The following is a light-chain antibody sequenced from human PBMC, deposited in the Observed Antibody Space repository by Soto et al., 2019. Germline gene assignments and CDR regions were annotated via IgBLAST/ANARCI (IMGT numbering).Light chain of an antibody. J-gene: IGLJ3*02. CDR2: EVS. CDR3: SSYTTSSTLV. Sequence: QSALTQPRSVSGSPGQSVTISCTGSSNFVSWFQHHPGNAPKLMIYEVSSRPSGVSNRFSGSKSGNTASLTISGLQAEDEADYYCSSYTTSSTLVFGGGTKLTVL. CDR1: SNF. V-gene: IGLV2-14*01.